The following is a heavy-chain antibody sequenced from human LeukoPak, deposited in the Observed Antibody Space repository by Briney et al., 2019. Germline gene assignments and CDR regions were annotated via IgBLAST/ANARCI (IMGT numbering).Heavy chain of an antibody. CDR3: ARQGVRGVPDY. V-gene: IGHV4-59*08. D-gene: IGHD3-10*01. CDR1: GGSISSYY. Sequence: TSETLSLTCTVSGGSISSYYWSWIRQPPGEGLEWIGYIYYSGSTNYNPSLKSRVTISVDTSKNQFSLKLSSVTAADTAVYYCARQGVRGVPDYWGQGTLVTVSS. J-gene: IGHJ4*02. CDR2: IYYSGST.